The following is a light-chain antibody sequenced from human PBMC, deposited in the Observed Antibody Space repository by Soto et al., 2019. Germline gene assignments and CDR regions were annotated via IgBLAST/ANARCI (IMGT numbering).Light chain of an antibody. V-gene: IGKV3D-20*02. J-gene: IGKJ4*01. Sequence: ETVLTQSPGTLSLSPGERATLSCRASQSVSSNYLAWYQQKPGQAPRLLIYGASSRATGIPDRFSGSGSGTDFTLTISSLEPEDFGVYYCQQRSNWPPVTFGGGTKVEIK. CDR2: GAS. CDR1: QSVSSNY. CDR3: QQRSNWPPVT.